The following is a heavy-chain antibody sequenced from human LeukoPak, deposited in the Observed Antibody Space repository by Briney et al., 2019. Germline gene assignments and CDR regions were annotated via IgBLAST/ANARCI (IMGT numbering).Heavy chain of an antibody. D-gene: IGHD6-6*01. V-gene: IGHV3-23*01. Sequence: GGSLRLSCAASGFTFSSYAMSWVRQAPGKGLEWVSAISGSGGSTYYADSVKGRFTISRDNSKNTLYLQMNSLRAEDTAVYYCAKCVYSSSSPPVRYYYYGMDVWGQGTTVTVSS. J-gene: IGHJ6*02. CDR2: ISGSGGST. CDR1: GFTFSSYA. CDR3: AKCVYSSSSPPVRYYYYGMDV.